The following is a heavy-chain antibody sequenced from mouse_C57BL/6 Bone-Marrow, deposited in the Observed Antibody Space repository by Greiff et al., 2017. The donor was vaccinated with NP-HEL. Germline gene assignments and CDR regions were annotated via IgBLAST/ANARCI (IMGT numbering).Heavy chain of an antibody. D-gene: IGHD2-10*02. V-gene: IGHV1-61*01. CDR1: GYTFTSYW. CDR2: IYPSDSET. J-gene: IGHJ4*01. Sequence: VQLQQSGAELVRPGSSVKLSCKASGYTFTSYWMDWVKQRPGQGLEWIGNIYPSDSETHYNQKFKDKATLTVDKSSSTAYMQLSSLTSEDSAVYYCVCPSNYDAMDYWGQGTSVTVSS. CDR3: VCPSNYDAMDY.